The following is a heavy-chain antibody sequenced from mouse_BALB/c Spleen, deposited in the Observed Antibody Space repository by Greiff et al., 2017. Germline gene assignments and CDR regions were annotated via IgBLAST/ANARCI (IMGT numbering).Heavy chain of an antibody. Sequence: EVQRVESGGGLVQPGGSLKLSCAASGFTFSSYTMSWVRQTPEKRLEWVAYISNGGGSTYYPDTVKGRFTISRDNAKNTLYLQMSSLKSEDTAMYYCARHEGGYSFAYWGQGTLVTVSA. V-gene: IGHV5-12-2*01. J-gene: IGHJ3*01. CDR1: GFTFSSYT. CDR2: ISNGGGST. CDR3: ARHEGGYSFAY. D-gene: IGHD2-3*01.